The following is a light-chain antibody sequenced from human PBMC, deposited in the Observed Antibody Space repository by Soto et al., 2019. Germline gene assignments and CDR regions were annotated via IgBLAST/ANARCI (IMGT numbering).Light chain of an antibody. CDR3: SSYTSSSTYV. CDR2: EVS. J-gene: IGLJ1*01. CDR1: SSDVGGYNY. Sequence: QSALTQPASMSGSPGQSITISCTGTSSDVGGYNYVSWYQQYPGKAPKLMIYEVSNRPSVLSNRFSGSKSGNTASLTISGLQAEDEADYYCSSYTSSSTYVFGTGTKLTVL. V-gene: IGLV2-14*01.